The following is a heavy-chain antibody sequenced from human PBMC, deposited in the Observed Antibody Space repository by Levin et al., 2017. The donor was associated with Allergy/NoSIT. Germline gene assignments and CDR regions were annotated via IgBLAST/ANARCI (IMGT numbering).Heavy chain of an antibody. CDR1: GYSFTSYY. Sequence: ASVKVSCKASGYSFTSYYIHWVRQAPGQGLEWMGIINPNGVGTTFTQNFQGRVTMTRDTSTSTVYMELTSLRSEDTAVYYCARDRALRRLQTSLWASGNPIQRADAFDIWGQGTMVTVSS. J-gene: IGHJ3*02. CDR3: ARDRALRRLQTSLWASGNPIQRADAFDI. D-gene: IGHD3-10*01. CDR2: INPNGVGT. V-gene: IGHV1-46*01.